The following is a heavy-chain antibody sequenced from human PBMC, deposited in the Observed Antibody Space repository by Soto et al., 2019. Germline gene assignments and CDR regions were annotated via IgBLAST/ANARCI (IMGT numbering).Heavy chain of an antibody. CDR1: GGSISSYY. Sequence: SETLSLTCSLSGGSISSYYWTWIRQPPGKGLEWIGNIYYTGSTNYSPSLKSRVTISIDTSKNQFSLQLTSVTAADTAMYYCTTRPSSVGWFDPWGQGTLVTVSS. D-gene: IGHD6-6*01. CDR3: TTRPSSVGWFDP. J-gene: IGHJ5*02. CDR2: IYYTGST. V-gene: IGHV4-59*01.